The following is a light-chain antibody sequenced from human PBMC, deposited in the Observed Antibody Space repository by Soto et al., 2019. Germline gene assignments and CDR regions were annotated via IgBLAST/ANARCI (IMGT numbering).Light chain of an antibody. Sequence: QSVLTQPASVSGSPGQSITVSCTGTSGDIGTYNYVSWYQQHPDKAPKLIIYDFSNRPSGVSNRFSGSKSGNTASLTISGLQAEDEAHYYCSSYTSSNTAIFGGGTKLTVL. V-gene: IGLV2-14*03. CDR1: SGDIGTYNY. CDR2: DFS. CDR3: SSYTSSNTAI. J-gene: IGLJ2*01.